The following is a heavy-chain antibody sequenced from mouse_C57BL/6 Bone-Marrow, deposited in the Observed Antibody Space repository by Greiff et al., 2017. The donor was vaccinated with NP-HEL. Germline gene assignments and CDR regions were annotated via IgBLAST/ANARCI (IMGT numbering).Heavy chain of an antibody. CDR2: INPNNGGT. V-gene: IGHV1-26*01. J-gene: IGHJ4*01. D-gene: IGHD2-4*01. Sequence: EVQLHQSGPELVKPGASVKISCKASGYTFTDYYMNWVKQSHGKSLEWIGDINPNNGGTSYNQKFKGKATLTVDKSSSTAYMELRSLTSEDSAVYYCARLRDYGAMDYWGQGTSVTVSS. CDR1: GYTFTDYY. CDR3: ARLRDYGAMDY.